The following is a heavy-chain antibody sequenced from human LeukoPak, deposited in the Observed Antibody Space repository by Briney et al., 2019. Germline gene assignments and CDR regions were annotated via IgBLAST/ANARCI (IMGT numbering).Heavy chain of an antibody. CDR3: ANVWGVVVAARF. D-gene: IGHD2-15*01. CDR1: GFTFDDYA. Sequence: GGSLRLSCAASGFTFDDYAMHWVRQAPGKGLEWVSLISWDGGSTYYADSVKGRFTISRDNSKNTLYLKMNSLRAEDTAVHYCANVWGVVVAARFWGKGTTVTISS. J-gene: IGHJ6*04. V-gene: IGHV3-43D*03. CDR2: ISWDGGST.